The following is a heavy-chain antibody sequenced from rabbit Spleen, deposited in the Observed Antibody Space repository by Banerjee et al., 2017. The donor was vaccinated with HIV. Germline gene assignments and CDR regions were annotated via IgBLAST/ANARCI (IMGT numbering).Heavy chain of an antibody. D-gene: IGHD6-1*01. CDR3: VREAGYGGYGDANL. Sequence: QQQLEESGGGLVKPGGTLTLTCTASGIDFSSSYWICWVRQAPGKGLEWIACIYTGGSDSTAYASWAKGRFTVSKTSSTTVTLQLNSLTAADTATYFCVREAGYGGYGDANLWGQGTLVTVS. CDR2: IYTGGSDST. V-gene: IGHV1S45*01. CDR1: GIDFSSSYW. J-gene: IGHJ4*01.